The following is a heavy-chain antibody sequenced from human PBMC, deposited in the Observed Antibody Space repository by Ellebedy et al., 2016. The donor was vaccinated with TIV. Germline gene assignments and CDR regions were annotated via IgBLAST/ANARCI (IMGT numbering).Heavy chain of an antibody. V-gene: IGHV4-59*01. CDR3: ARVVDTAMVEIYWYFDL. J-gene: IGHJ2*01. Sequence: MPSETLSLTCTVSGGSISSYYWSWIRQPPGKGLEWIGYIYYSGSTNYNPSLKSRVTISVDTSKNQFSLKLSSVTAADTAVYYCARVVDTAMVEIYWYFDLWGRGTLVTVSS. CDR2: IYYSGST. D-gene: IGHD5-18*01. CDR1: GGSISSYY.